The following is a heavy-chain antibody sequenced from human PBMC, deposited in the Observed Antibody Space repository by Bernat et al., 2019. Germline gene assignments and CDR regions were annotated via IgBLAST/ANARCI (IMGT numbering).Heavy chain of an antibody. CDR1: GFTFSSYA. CDR2: ISYDGSNK. D-gene: IGHD2/OR15-2a*01. Sequence: QVQLVESGGGVVQPGRSLRLSCAASGFTFSSYAMHWVCQAPGKGLEWVAVISYDGSNKYYADSVKGRFTISRDNSKNTLYLQMNSLRAEDTAVYYCAGTSGGEYFDYWGQGTLVTVSS. J-gene: IGHJ4*02. V-gene: IGHV3-30-3*01. CDR3: AGTSGGEYFDY.